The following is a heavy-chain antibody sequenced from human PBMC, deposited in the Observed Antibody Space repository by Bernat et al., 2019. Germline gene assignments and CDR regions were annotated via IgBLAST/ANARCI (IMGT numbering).Heavy chain of an antibody. CDR1: GFTFSTYW. Sequence: EVQLVESGGDLVQPGGSLRLSCAVSGFTFSTYWMHWVRQAPGRGLVWVSRVNSDGSSASYAASVKGRFTISRDNAQNNLFLQMDSLRAGDTAVYYCARSLGGPYQFDHWGKGALVTVSS. J-gene: IGHJ4*02. CDR3: ARSLGGPYQFDH. D-gene: IGHD2-2*01. CDR2: VNSDGSSA. V-gene: IGHV3-74*01.